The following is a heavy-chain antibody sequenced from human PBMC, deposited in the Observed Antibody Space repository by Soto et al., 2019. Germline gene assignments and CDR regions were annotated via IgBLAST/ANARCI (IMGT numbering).Heavy chain of an antibody. Sequence: QVQLVQSGADVRQPGASVKVSCKASGYTFTGAFIHWVRQAPGQGLEWMGWIKPNSGDTKYAQKFQGRVTMNRDTSITTAYMELSRLRSDDTAVYYCARDIGSATTWFDYWGQGTLITVSS. D-gene: IGHD2-2*01. V-gene: IGHV1-2*02. CDR2: IKPNSGDT. J-gene: IGHJ4*02. CDR3: ARDIGSATTWFDY. CDR1: GYTFTGAF.